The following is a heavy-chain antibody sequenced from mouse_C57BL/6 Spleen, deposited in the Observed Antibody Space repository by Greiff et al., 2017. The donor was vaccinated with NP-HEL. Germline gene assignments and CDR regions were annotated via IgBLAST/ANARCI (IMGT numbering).Heavy chain of an antibody. D-gene: IGHD1-1*01. J-gene: IGHJ4*01. CDR3: ARRDITTVVGTDYYAMDY. V-gene: IGHV2-9-1*01. CDR1: GFSLTSYA. CDR2: IWTGGGT. Sequence: VQLKESGPGLVAPSQSLSITCTVSGFSLTSYAISWVRQPPGKGLEWLGVIWTGGGTNYNSALKSRLSISKDNSKSQVFLKMNSLQTDDTARYYCARRDITTVVGTDYYAMDYWGQGTSVTVSS.